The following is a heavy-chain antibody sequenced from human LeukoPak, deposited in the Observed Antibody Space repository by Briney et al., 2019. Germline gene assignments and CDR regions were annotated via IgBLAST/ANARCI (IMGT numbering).Heavy chain of an antibody. Sequence: PSETLSLTCTVSGGSISNYYWSWIRQPPGKGLEWIRYISYIGSTYYNPSLKSRVTMSADTSKIQFSLRLSSVTAADTAVYYCARGGYSGGWDYFDYWGQGTLVTVSS. CDR1: GGSISNYY. CDR3: ARGGYSGGWDYFDY. CDR2: ISYIGST. V-gene: IGHV4-59*01. D-gene: IGHD6-19*01. J-gene: IGHJ4*02.